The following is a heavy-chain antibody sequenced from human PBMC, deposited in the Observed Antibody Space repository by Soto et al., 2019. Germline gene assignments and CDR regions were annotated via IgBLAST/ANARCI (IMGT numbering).Heavy chain of an antibody. Sequence: EVQLVETGGDLIQPGGSLILSCAVSGFIVSSKYMSWLRQAPGKGLEWVSIIYSDGNTYYADSVKGRFTISRDNSKNTLNLHMNNLRAEDTAVYFCARGRGNCVVTTCYLPFDSWGQGTLVTVSS. CDR2: IYSDGNT. CDR3: ARGRGNCVVTTCYLPFDS. D-gene: IGHD2-15*01. V-gene: IGHV3-53*02. J-gene: IGHJ4*02. CDR1: GFIVSSKY.